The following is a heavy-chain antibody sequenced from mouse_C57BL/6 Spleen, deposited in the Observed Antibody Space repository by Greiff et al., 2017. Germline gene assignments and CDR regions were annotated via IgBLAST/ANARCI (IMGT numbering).Heavy chain of an antibody. CDR2: ISSGSSTI. CDR1: GFTFSDYG. J-gene: IGHJ3*01. D-gene: IGHD2-5*01. Sequence: EVHLVESGGGLVKPGGSLKLSCAASGFTFSDYGMHWVRQAPEKGLEWVAYISSGSSTIYYADTVKGRFTISRDNAKNTLFLQMTSLRSEDTAMYYCATSNYEFAYWGQGTLVTVSA. CDR3: ATSNYEFAY. V-gene: IGHV5-17*01.